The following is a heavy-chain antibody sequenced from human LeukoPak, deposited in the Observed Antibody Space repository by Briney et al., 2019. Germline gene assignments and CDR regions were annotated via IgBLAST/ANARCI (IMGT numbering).Heavy chain of an antibody. V-gene: IGHV4-4*02. CDR2: IYHSGST. Sequence: KPSGTLSLTCAVSGGSISSSNWWSWVRQPPGKGLEWIGEIYHSGSTNYNPSLKSRVTISVDTSKNQFSLKLSSVTAADTAVYYCARLASGSQQLVSFYYYYYMDVWGKGTTVTISS. D-gene: IGHD6-13*01. CDR3: ARLASGSQQLVSFYYYYYMDV. J-gene: IGHJ6*03. CDR1: GGSISSSNW.